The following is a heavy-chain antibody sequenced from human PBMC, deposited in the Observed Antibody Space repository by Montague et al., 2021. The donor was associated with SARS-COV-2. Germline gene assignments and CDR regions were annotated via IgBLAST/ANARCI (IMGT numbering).Heavy chain of an antibody. Sequence: SLRLSCAASGFTFSSYGMHWVRQAPGKGLEWVAVIWCGGSNKYYADSVKGRFTISRDNSKNTLFLQMNSLRAEDTAVYYCAREGTYGDYDVYWGQGTLVTVSS. J-gene: IGHJ4*02. CDR3: AREGTYGDYDVY. D-gene: IGHD4-17*01. V-gene: IGHV3-33*01. CDR1: GFTFSSYG. CDR2: IWCGGSNK.